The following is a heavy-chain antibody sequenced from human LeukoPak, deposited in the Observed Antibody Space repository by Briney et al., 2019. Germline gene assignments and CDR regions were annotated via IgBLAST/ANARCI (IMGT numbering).Heavy chain of an antibody. J-gene: IGHJ4*02. CDR3: ARMDD. CDR2: ISYDGSNK. CDR1: GFTFSSYA. Sequence: GGSLRLSCAASGFTFSSYAMHWVRQAPGKGLEWVAVISYDGSNKYYADSVKGRFTISRDNSKNTLYLRMNSLRAEDTAVYYCARMDDWGQGTLVTVSS. V-gene: IGHV3-30-3*01.